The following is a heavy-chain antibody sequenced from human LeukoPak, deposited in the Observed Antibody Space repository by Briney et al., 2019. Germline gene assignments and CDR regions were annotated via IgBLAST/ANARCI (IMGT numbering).Heavy chain of an antibody. CDR2: ISGSGGST. D-gene: IGHD3-22*01. CDR1: GFTFSSYA. V-gene: IGHV3-23*01. Sequence: PGGSLRLSCAASGFTFSSYAMSWVRQAPGKGLEWVSAISGSGGSTYYADSVKGRFTISRDNSKNTLYLQMNSLRAEDTAVYYCAKFISGYDYYYGMDVWGQGTTVTVSS. CDR3: AKFISGYDYYYGMDV. J-gene: IGHJ6*02.